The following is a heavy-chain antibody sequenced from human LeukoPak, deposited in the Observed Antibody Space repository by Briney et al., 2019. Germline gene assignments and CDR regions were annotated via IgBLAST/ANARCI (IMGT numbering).Heavy chain of an antibody. CDR3: ARTRYNSGGGDY. CDR1: GFTFSDYG. Sequence: GGSLRLACAASGFTFSDYGMHWVRQAPGKGLEWVAVIWYDGTNKYYADSVEGRFTISRDNSKNTLYLQMNSLRAEDTAVYYCARTRYNSGGGDYWGQGTRVTVSP. D-gene: IGHD6-19*01. V-gene: IGHV3-33*01. J-gene: IGHJ4*02. CDR2: IWYDGTNK.